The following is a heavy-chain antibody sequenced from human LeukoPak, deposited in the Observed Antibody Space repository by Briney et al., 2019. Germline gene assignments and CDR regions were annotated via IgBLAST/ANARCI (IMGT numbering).Heavy chain of an antibody. D-gene: IGHD6-13*01. CDR2: IYTSGST. V-gene: IGHV4-4*07. CDR1: GGSISSYY. CDR3: ARESPYSSSWPFDY. Sequence: PSETLSLTCTVSGGSISSYYWSWIRQPAGKGLEWIGRIYTSGSTNYNPSLKSRVTMSVDTSKNQFSLKLSSVTAADTAVYYCARESPYSSSWPFDYWGQGTLVTVSS. J-gene: IGHJ4*02.